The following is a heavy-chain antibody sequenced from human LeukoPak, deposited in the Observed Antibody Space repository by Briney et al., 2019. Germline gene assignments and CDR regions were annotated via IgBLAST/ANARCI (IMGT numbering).Heavy chain of an antibody. D-gene: IGHD6-13*01. CDR3: AKEGHGSSLDY. V-gene: IGHV3-30*18. CDR2: ISXDXXXK. Sequence: GGSLRLSCAASGFTFSSYGMHWVRQAPGKGXXXVAVISXDXXXKXXXXXXXXRFTISRDNSKNTLYLQMNSLRAEDTAVYYCAKEGHGSSLDYWGQGTLVTVSS. J-gene: IGHJ4*02. CDR1: GFTFSSYG.